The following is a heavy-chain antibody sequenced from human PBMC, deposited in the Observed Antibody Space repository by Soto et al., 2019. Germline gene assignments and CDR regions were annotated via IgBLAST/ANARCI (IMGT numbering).Heavy chain of an antibody. V-gene: IGHV6-1*01. CDR2: TYYRSKLYN. CDR1: GDSVSSNSAA. D-gene: IGHD6-19*01. J-gene: IGHJ4*02. CDR3: ARGGYSSGWFDY. Sequence: QTLSLTCAISGDSVSSNSAAWNWIRQSQSRGLEWLGRTYYRSKLYNDYTVSVKSRITINPDTSKNQFSLQLNSVTPEDTAVYYCARGGYSSGWFDYWGQGTLVTVSS.